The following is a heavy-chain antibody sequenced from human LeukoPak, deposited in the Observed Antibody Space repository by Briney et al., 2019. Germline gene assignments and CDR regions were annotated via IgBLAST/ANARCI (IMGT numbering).Heavy chain of an antibody. CDR2: INHSGST. CDR3: ASGTAAQLGFGELFHRPPNYYYYYMDV. D-gene: IGHD3-10*01. J-gene: IGHJ6*03. V-gene: IGHV4-34*01. Sequence: SETLSLTCAVYGGSFGGYYWSWIRQPPGKGLEWIGEINHSGSTNYNPSLKSRVTISVDTSKNQFSLKLSSVTAADTAVYYCASGTAAQLGFGELFHRPPNYYYYYMDVWGKGTTVTVSS. CDR1: GGSFGGYY.